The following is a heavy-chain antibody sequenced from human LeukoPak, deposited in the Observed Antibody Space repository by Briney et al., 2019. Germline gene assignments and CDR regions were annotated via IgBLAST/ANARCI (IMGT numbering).Heavy chain of an antibody. CDR1: GYTFTGYY. V-gene: IGHV1-2*06. Sequence: GASVKVSCKASGYTFTGYYMHWVRQAPGQGLEWMGRINPNSGGTNYAQKFQGRVTMTRDTSISTAYMELSRLRSDDTAVFYCARTRIQLWSDLDYWGQGTLVTVSS. CDR2: INPNSGGT. CDR3: ARTRIQLWSDLDY. J-gene: IGHJ4*02. D-gene: IGHD5-18*01.